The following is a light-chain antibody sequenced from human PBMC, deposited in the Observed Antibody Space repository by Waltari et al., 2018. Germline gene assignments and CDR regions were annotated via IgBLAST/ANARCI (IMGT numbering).Light chain of an antibody. CDR3: QQYYSTPWT. CDR2: WAS. J-gene: IGKJ1*01. CDR1: QSVLYSSNNKND. Sequence: DIVMTQSPDSLAVSLGERATINCKSSQSVLYSSNNKNDLAWYRQKPGKPPKLLIYWASTRESGVPDRFSGSGSGTDFTLTISSLQAEDVAVYYCQQYYSTPWTFGQGTKVEIK. V-gene: IGKV4-1*01.